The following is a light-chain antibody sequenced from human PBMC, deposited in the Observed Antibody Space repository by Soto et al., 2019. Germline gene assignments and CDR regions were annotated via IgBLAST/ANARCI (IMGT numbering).Light chain of an antibody. Sequence: EIVMTQSPATLSVSPGERATLSCRASQSVSSHLGWDQKKPGQAPRLLNYGASTRATGIPARFSGSGSGTEFTLTISSLHSEDFAVYYWQQYNNWPPRGTFGQGTKVEIK. CDR1: QSVSSH. CDR3: QQYNNWPPRGT. V-gene: IGKV3-15*01. J-gene: IGKJ1*01. CDR2: GAS.